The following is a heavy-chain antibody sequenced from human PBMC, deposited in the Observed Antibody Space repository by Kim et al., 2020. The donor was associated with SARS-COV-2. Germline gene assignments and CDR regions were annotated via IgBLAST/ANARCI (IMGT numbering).Heavy chain of an antibody. J-gene: IGHJ6*02. Sequence: PSHTRRVTITVDTSKHQFSLKLSSVTAADTAVYYCARDEWCSTSCYGMDVWGQGTTVTVSS. D-gene: IGHD2-2*01. V-gene: IGHV4-59*01. CDR3: ARDEWCSTSCYGMDV.